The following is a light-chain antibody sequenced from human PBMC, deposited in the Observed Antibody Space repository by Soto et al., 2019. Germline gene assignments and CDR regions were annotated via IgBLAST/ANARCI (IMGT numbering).Light chain of an antibody. Sequence: DIQMTQSPSSVSASVGGRVTITCRAYQGISSWLAWYQQNPGKAPKLLIYAASSLQSGVPSRFSGSGSGTDFTLTISSLQPDDSATYYCQQYTNTNNPWMFGQGTKVEI. CDR2: AAS. CDR1: QGISSW. CDR3: QQYTNTNNPWM. J-gene: IGKJ1*01. V-gene: IGKV1-12*01.